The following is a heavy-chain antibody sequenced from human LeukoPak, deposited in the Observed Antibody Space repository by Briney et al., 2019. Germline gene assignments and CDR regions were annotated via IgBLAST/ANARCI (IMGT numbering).Heavy chain of an antibody. Sequence: GASVKVSCKASGYTFTSYYMHWVRQAPGQGLEWMGIINPSGGSTSYAQKFQGRVTMTRDTSTSTVYMELSSLRSEDTAVYYCARDHESTHYDFWSGYFSQRSYYFDYWGQGTLVTVSS. J-gene: IGHJ4*02. CDR1: GYTFTSYY. CDR3: ARDHESTHYDFWSGYFSQRSYYFDY. V-gene: IGHV1-46*01. CDR2: INPSGGST. D-gene: IGHD3-3*01.